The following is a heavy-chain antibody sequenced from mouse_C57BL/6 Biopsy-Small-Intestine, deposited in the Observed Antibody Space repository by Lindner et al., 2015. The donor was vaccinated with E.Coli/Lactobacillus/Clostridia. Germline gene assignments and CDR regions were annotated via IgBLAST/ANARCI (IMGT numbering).Heavy chain of an antibody. V-gene: IGHV1-54*01. CDR1: GYAFTNYF. D-gene: IGHD2-3*01. J-gene: IGHJ2*01. CDR3: ARSGDGYFEY. CDR2: INPGSGST. Sequence: VQLQESGAELVRPGTSVKVSCKASGYAFTNYFIEWVKQRPGQGLEWIGVINPGSGSTNYNEKFKGKATLTADISSSTAYMLFSSLTSEDSAVYFCARSGDGYFEYWGQGTTLTVSS.